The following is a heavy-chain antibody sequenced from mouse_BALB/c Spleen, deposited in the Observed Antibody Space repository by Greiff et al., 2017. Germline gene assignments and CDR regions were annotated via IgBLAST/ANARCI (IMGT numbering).Heavy chain of an antibody. V-gene: IGHV4-1*02. CDR3: ARRGYYGNLFAY. J-gene: IGHJ3*01. CDR2: INPDSSTI. D-gene: IGHD2-1*01. Sequence: EVQLVESGGGLVQPGGSLKLSCAASGFDFSRYWMSWVRQAPGKGLEWIGEINPDSSTINYTPSLKDKFIISRDNAKNTLYLQMSKVRSEDTALYYCARRGYYGNLFAYWGQGTLVTVSA. CDR1: GFDFSRYW.